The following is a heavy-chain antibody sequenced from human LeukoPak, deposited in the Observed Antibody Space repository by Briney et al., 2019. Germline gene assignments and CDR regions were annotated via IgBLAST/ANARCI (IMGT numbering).Heavy chain of an antibody. V-gene: IGHV1-46*01. CDR1: GYTFTSYY. D-gene: IGHD3-16*02. Sequence: ASVSVSCKASGYTFTSYYMHWVRQAPGQGLEWMGIINPSGGSTSYAQKFQGRVTMTRDTSTSTVYMELSSLRSEDTAVYYCARARPPKEYRFLWFDPWGQGTLVTVSS. CDR3: ARARPPKEYRFLWFDP. J-gene: IGHJ5*02. CDR2: INPSGGST.